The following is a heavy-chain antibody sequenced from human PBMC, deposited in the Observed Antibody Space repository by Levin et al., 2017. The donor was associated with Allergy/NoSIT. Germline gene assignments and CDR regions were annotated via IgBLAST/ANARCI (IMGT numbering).Heavy chain of an antibody. J-gene: IGHJ3*02. CDR3: ARDGIVGAPTEAFDI. CDR1: GFTFSSYS. CDR2: ISSSSSYI. V-gene: IGHV3-21*01. D-gene: IGHD1-26*01. Sequence: GGSLRLSCAASGFTFSSYSMNWVRQAPGKGLEWVSSISSSSSYIYYADSVKGRFTISRDNAKNSLYLQMNSLRAEDTAVYYCARDGIVGAPTEAFDIWGQGTMVTVSS.